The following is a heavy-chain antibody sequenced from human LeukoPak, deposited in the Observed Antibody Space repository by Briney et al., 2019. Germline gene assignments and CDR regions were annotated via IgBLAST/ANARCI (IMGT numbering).Heavy chain of an antibody. V-gene: IGHV1-69*13. CDR3: ARSNYDFWSGPPLDY. CDR2: IIPIFGTA. Sequence: ASVKVSCKASGYTFTNYYVHWVRQAPGQGLEWMGGIIPIFGTANYAQKFQGRVTITADESTSTAYMELSSLRSEDTAVYYCARSNYDFWSGPPLDYWGQGTLVTVSS. CDR1: GYTFTNYY. J-gene: IGHJ4*02. D-gene: IGHD3-3*01.